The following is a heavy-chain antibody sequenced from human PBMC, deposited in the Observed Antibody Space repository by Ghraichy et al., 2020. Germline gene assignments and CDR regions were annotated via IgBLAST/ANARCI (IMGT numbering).Heavy chain of an antibody. D-gene: IGHD3-16*01. CDR2: MYHSGST. J-gene: IGHJ6*02. CDR1: GGSISSTYW. CDR3: ARLYYTDRGSYVLMDV. Sequence: SETLSLTCAVSGGSISSTYWWSWVRQPPGKGLEWIGEMYHSGSTNYNPSLESRVTISVDKSNNYFSLKMSSVTAADTAVYYCARLYYTDRGSYVLMDVWGQGTTVTVSS. V-gene: IGHV4-4*02.